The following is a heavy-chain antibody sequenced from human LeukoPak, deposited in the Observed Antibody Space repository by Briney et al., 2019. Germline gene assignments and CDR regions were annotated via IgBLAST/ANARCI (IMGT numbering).Heavy chain of an antibody. Sequence: GGSLRLSCAASGFTFSSYWMHWVRQAPGKGLVWVSRINTDGSSTSYADSVKGRFTISRDNAKNTLYLQMNSLRAEDTAVYYCARVLDTFTVTTPFDYWGQGTLVTVSS. V-gene: IGHV3-74*01. J-gene: IGHJ4*02. CDR2: INTDGSST. D-gene: IGHD4-11*01. CDR1: GFTFSSYW. CDR3: ARVLDTFTVTTPFDY.